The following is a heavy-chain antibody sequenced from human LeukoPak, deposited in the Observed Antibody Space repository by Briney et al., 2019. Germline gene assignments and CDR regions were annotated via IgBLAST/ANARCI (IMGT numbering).Heavy chain of an antibody. CDR3: ARSGKQQLAFDY. J-gene: IGHJ4*02. V-gene: IGHV1-46*01. CDR2: INPSGGST. CDR1: GYTFTSYY. Sequence: ASVKVSCKASGYTFTSYYMHWVRQAPGQGLEWMGIINPSGGSTSYAQKFQGRVTMTRDMSTSTAYMELSSLRSEDTAVYYCARSGKQQLAFDYWGQGTLVTVSS. D-gene: IGHD6-13*01.